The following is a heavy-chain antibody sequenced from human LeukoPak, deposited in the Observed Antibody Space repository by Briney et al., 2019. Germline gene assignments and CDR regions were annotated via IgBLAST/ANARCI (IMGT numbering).Heavy chain of an antibody. CDR1: GGSISSSSYY. CDR2: IYYSGST. D-gene: IGHD3-3*01. CDR3: ARRYDFWSGYYNY. V-gene: IGHV4-39*01. J-gene: IGHJ4*02. Sequence: SSETLSLTCTVSGGSISSSSYYRGWIRQPPGKGLEWIGSIYYSGSTYYNPSLKSRVTISVDTSKNQFSLKLSSVTAADTAVYYCARRYDFWSGYYNYWGQGTLVTVSS.